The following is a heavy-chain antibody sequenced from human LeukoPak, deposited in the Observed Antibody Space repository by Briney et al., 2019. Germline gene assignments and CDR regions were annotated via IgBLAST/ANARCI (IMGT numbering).Heavy chain of an antibody. J-gene: IGHJ4*02. CDR1: GYTFTSYY. Sequence: ASVKVSCKASGYTFTSYYMHWVRQAPGQGLEWMGIINPSGGSTSYAQKFQGRVTMTTDTYTSTVYMELSSLRSEDTAVYYCAGDVGGSYTFDYWGQRTLVTVSS. V-gene: IGHV1-46*01. CDR3: AGDVGGSYTFDY. CDR2: INPSGGST. D-gene: IGHD1-26*01.